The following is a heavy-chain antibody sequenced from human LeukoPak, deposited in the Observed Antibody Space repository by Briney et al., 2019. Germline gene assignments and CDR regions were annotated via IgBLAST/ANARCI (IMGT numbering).Heavy chain of an antibody. J-gene: IGHJ4*02. CDR1: GFTFSDHI. CDR2: VSGSGSTV. Sequence: GGSLGLPCAASGFTFSDHIMNWVRQLPGKRLEWVAYVSGSGSTVYYADSVMGRFTISRDNGKSSLYLQMNSLRVEDTALYYCVRQFASWGQGTLVTVSS. V-gene: IGHV3-48*01. CDR3: VRQFAS.